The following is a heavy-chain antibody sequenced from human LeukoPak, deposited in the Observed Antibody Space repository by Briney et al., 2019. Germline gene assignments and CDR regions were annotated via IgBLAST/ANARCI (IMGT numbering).Heavy chain of an antibody. CDR2: IYYSGST. D-gene: IGHD5-24*01. V-gene: IGHV4-39*01. Sequence: SETLSLTCTVSGGSLSSSSYYWGWIRQPPGKGLEWIGSIYYSGSTYYNPSLKSRVTISVDTSKNQFSLKLSSVTAADTAVYYCARHGRRDGYPYWGQGTLVTVSS. CDR3: ARHGRRDGYPY. J-gene: IGHJ4*01. CDR1: GGSLSSSSYY.